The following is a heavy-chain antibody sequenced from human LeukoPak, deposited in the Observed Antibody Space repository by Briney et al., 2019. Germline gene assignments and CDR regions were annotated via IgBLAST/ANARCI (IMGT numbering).Heavy chain of an antibody. J-gene: IGHJ5*02. V-gene: IGHV1-18*01. CDR3: ARDSSGYSGYDYSNWFDP. CDR1: GYTFTSYG. CDR2: ISAYNGNT. Sequence: GASVTVSFKASGYTFTSYGISWVRQAPGQGLEWMGWISAYNGNTNYAQKLQGRVTMTTDTSTSTAYMELRSLRSDDTAVYYCARDSSGYSGYDYSNWFDPWGQGTLVTVSS. D-gene: IGHD5-12*01.